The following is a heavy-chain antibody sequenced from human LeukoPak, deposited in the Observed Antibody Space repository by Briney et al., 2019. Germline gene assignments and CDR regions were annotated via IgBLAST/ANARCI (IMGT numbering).Heavy chain of an antibody. V-gene: IGHV3-23*01. CDR2: ISGSGGST. Sequence: HPGGSLRLSCAASGFTFDDYAMNWVRQAPGKGLEWVSAISGSGGSTYYADSVKGRFTISRDNSKNTLYLQMNSLRAEDTAVYCCAKDREQQLPQPGYYGMDVWGQGTTVTVSS. J-gene: IGHJ6*02. CDR3: AKDREQQLPQPGYYGMDV. D-gene: IGHD6-13*01. CDR1: GFTFDDYA.